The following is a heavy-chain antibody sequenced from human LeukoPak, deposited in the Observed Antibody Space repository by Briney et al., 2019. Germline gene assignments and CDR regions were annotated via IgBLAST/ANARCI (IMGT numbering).Heavy chain of an antibody. CDR3: ARVRLLGAVAGCHFDY. D-gene: IGHD6-19*01. Sequence: PSETLSLTCTVSGGSISSSSYYWGWIRQPPGKGLEWIGSIYYSGSTYYNPSLKSRVTISVDTSKNQFSLKLSSVTAADTAVYYCARVRLLGAVAGCHFDYWGQGTLVTVSS. J-gene: IGHJ4*02. CDR2: IYYSGST. V-gene: IGHV4-39*07. CDR1: GGSISSSSYY.